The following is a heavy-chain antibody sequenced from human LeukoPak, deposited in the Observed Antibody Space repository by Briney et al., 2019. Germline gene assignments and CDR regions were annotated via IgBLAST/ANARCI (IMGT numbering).Heavy chain of an antibody. CDR2: INPNSGGT. CDR1: GGTFCSYA. V-gene: IGHV1-2*02. CDR3: ARDRLRYFDWPPVVGDAFDI. D-gene: IGHD3-9*01. Sequence: ASVKVSCKASGGTFCSYAISWVRQAPGQGLEWMGWINPNSGGTNYAQKFQGRVTMTRDTSISTAYMELSRLRSDDTAVYYCARDRLRYFDWPPVVGDAFDIWGQGTMVTVSS. J-gene: IGHJ3*02.